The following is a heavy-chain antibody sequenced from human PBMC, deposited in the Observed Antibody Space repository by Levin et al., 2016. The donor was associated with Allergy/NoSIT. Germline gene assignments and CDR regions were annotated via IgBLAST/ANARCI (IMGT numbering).Heavy chain of an antibody. Sequence: VRQAPGKRLEWVSIISGNAVSTYYADSVRGRFTISRDNAKNSLYLQMNSLRAEDTAVYYCARDRRRMYYYDSSGKPFDSWGQGTLVTVSS. CDR3: ARDRRRMYYYDSSGKPFDS. CDR2: ISGNAVST. D-gene: IGHD3-22*01. J-gene: IGHJ4*02. V-gene: IGHV3-48*03.